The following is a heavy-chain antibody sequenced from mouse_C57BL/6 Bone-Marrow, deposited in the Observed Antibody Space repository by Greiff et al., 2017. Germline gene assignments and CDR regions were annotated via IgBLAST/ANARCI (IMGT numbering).Heavy chain of an antibody. Sequence: QVQLQQPGAELAMPGASVKLSCKASGYTFTSYGMRWVKQRPGQGLEWIGEIYPNSGNTNYNEKFKGKATLTADKSSSTAYMELRSLTSEDSAVYFCTRGARSGSCFDYWGQGTTLTVSS. CDR2: IYPNSGNT. CDR3: TRGARSGSCFDY. D-gene: IGHD1-1*02. J-gene: IGHJ2*01. CDR1: GYTFTSYG. V-gene: IGHV1-81*01.